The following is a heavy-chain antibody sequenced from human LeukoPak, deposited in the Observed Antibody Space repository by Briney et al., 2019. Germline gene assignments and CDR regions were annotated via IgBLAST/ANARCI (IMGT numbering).Heavy chain of an antibody. J-gene: IGHJ4*02. CDR1: RFTFSSYA. Sequence: GGSLRLSCAVSRFTFSSYAMSWVRQAPGKGLGWVSAISGSGGSTYYADSVKGRFTISRDNSKNTLYLQMNSLRAEDTAVYYCAKDHSFNDFWSGYYLDYWGQGTLVTVSS. D-gene: IGHD3-3*01. CDR3: AKDHSFNDFWSGYYLDY. V-gene: IGHV3-23*01. CDR2: ISGSGGST.